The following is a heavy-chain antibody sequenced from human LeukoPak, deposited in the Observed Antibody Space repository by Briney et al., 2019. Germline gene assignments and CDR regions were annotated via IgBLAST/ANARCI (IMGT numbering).Heavy chain of an antibody. CDR2: ISSDGGNT. D-gene: IGHD6-13*01. V-gene: IGHV3-64*01. CDR1: GFTFSSYA. CDR3: ARGSHRRYSSSWYSL. J-gene: IGHJ4*02. Sequence: TGGSLRLSCVASGFTFSSYAMHWVRQAPGKGLEYVSYISSDGGNTHYANSVRGIFTISRDNSKNTLYLQMRSLRTEDMAVFYCARGSHRRYSSSWYSLWGQGTLVTVSS.